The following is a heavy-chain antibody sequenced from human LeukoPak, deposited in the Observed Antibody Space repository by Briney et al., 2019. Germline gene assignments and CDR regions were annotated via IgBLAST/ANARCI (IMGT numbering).Heavy chain of an antibody. D-gene: IGHD4-11*01. CDR3: ARELDYSIPYDY. CDR1: GYTFTSYD. CDR2: MNPNSGNT. Sequence: ASVKVSCKASGYTFTSYDINWVRQAPGQGLEWMGWMNPNSGNTGYAQKFQGRVTMTRNTSISTAYMELSSLRSEDTAVYYCARELDYSIPYDYWGQGTLVTVSS. V-gene: IGHV1-8*01. J-gene: IGHJ4*02.